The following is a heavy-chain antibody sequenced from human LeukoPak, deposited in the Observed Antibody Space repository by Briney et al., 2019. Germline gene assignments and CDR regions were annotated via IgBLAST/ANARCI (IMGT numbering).Heavy chain of an antibody. CDR2: INEDGSYT. J-gene: IGHJ4*02. CDR3: TTDTFGAPDS. V-gene: IGHV3-74*01. Sequence: GGSLRLSCAASGYTFSRYWMHWVRQGPGNGMVWVSRINEDGSYTSYAESVRGRFTISRDKAKNTLYLQMTSLRAEDAGVAYCTTDTFGAPDSWGQGSLVTASS. D-gene: IGHD3-10*01. CDR1: GYTFSRYW.